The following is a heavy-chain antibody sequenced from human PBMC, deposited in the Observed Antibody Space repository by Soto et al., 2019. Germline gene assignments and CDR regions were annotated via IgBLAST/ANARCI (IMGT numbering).Heavy chain of an antibody. CDR3: AKVVRYFDWLLPFDY. Sequence: GGSLRLSCAASGFTFSSYWMHWVRQAPGKGLVWVSRINSDGSSTSYADSVKGRFTISRDNAKNTLYLQMNSLRAEDTAVYYCAKVVRYFDWLLPFDYWGQGTLVTVSS. D-gene: IGHD3-9*01. J-gene: IGHJ4*02. CDR2: INSDGSST. CDR1: GFTFSSYW. V-gene: IGHV3-74*01.